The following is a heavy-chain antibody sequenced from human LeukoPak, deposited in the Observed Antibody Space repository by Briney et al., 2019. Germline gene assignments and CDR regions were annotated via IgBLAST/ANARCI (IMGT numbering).Heavy chain of an antibody. J-gene: IGHJ4*02. CDR3: ARGAMEYYYDSSGYYPNDY. D-gene: IGHD3-22*01. Sequence: ASVKVSCKASGYTFTSYYMHWVRQAPGQGLEWMGWINPNSGGTNYAQKFQGRVTMTRDTSISTAYMELSRLRSDDTAVYYCARGAMEYYYDSSGYYPNDYWGQGTLVTVSS. CDR1: GYTFTSYY. CDR2: INPNSGGT. V-gene: IGHV1-2*02.